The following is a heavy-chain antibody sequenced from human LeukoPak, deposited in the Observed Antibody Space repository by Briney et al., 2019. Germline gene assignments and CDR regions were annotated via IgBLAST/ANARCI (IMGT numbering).Heavy chain of an antibody. CDR3: ARSGRDGYLSTRPVDY. J-gene: IGHJ4*02. Sequence: SETLSLTCTVSGGSISSGGYYWSWIRQHPGKGLEWIGYIYYSGSTYYNPSLKSRVTMSVDTPKNQFSLELSSVTAADTAVYYCARSGRDGYLSTRPVDYWGQGTLVTVSS. V-gene: IGHV4-31*03. CDR2: IYYSGST. D-gene: IGHD5-24*01. CDR1: GGSISSGGYY.